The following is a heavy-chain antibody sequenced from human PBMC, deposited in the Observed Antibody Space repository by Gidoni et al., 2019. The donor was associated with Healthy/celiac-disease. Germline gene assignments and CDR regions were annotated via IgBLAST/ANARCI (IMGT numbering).Heavy chain of an antibody. CDR1: GFTFSSYG. D-gene: IGHD1-26*01. Sequence: QVQLVESGGGVVQPGRSLRLSCAASGFTFSSYGMHWVRQAPGKGLEWVAVISYDGSNKYYADSVKGRFTISRDNSKNTLYLQMNSLRAEDTAVYYCAKASYSGSYNHFDYWGQGTLVTVSS. CDR2: ISYDGSNK. V-gene: IGHV3-30*18. CDR3: AKASYSGSYNHFDY. J-gene: IGHJ4*02.